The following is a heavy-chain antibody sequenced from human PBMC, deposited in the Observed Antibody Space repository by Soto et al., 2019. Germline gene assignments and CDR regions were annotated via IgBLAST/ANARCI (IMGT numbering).Heavy chain of an antibody. Sequence: PSETLSLTCTVSGGSISSYYWSWIRQPPGKGLEWIGYIYYSGSTNYNPSLKSRVTISVDTSKNQFSLKLSSVTAADTAVYYCAREGYSYGRSIDYWGQGTLVTVSS. D-gene: IGHD5-18*01. V-gene: IGHV4-59*01. J-gene: IGHJ4*02. CDR1: GGSISSYY. CDR2: IYYSGST. CDR3: AREGYSYGRSIDY.